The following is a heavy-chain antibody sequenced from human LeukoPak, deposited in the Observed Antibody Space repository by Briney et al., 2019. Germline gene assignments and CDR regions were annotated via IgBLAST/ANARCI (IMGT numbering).Heavy chain of an antibody. V-gene: IGHV4-34*01. CDR1: GGSFSGYY. Sequence: SETLSLTCAVYGGSFSGYYWSWIRQPPGKGLEWIGEINHSGSTNYNPSLKSRVTISVDTSKNQFSLKLSSVTAADTAVYYCASCGGDCYTDDAFDIWGQRTMVTVSS. CDR2: INHSGST. CDR3: ASCGGDCYTDDAFDI. D-gene: IGHD2-21*02. J-gene: IGHJ3*02.